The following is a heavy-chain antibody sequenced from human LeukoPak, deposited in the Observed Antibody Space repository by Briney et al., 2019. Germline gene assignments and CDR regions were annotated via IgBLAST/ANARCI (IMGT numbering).Heavy chain of an antibody. Sequence: PGGSLRLSCAASGFTFSGSAMHWVRQAPGKGLEWVSVIYSGGSTYYADSVKGRFTISRDNSKNTLYLQMNSLRAEDTAVYYCARGEYYGSGSYSIWGQGTLVTVSS. CDR2: IYSGGST. CDR1: GFTFSGSA. CDR3: ARGEYYGSGSYSI. D-gene: IGHD3-10*01. V-gene: IGHV3-53*01. J-gene: IGHJ4*02.